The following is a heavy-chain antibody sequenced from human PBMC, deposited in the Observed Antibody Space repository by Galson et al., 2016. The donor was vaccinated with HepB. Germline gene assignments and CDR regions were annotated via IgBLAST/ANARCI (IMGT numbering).Heavy chain of an antibody. CDR3: AREGGADYGGNSGYFDL. V-gene: IGHV4-59*01. CDR2: IHDSGNT. D-gene: IGHD4-23*01. J-gene: IGHJ2*01. CDR1: GGSTRGYY. Sequence: SETLSLTCRVSGGSTRGYYWSWIRQSPGKGLEWIGFIHDSGNTNYNPSLKSRVSMSIDKSKSQFSLNLRSVTGADTAVYYCAREGGADYGGNSGYFDLWGRGTLVSVSS.